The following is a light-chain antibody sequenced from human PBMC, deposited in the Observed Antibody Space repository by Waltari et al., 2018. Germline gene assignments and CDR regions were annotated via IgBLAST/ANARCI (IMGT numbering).Light chain of an antibody. V-gene: IGLV1-47*01. CDR3: ATRDEGPTVV. J-gene: IGLJ2*01. Sequence: QSVLTQPPSASGTPGQSVTISCSGSLSNIGTHYVYWYQQLPGTAPKLLIYLTHQRPSGFPGRFSASNAGTSASLAISGLRFEDEGDYYCATRDEGPTVVFGGGTKVTVL. CDR1: LSNIGTHY. CDR2: LTH.